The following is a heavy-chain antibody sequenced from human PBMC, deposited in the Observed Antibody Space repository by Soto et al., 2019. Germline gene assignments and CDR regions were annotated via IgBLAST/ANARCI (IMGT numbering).Heavy chain of an antibody. V-gene: IGHV4-31*02. J-gene: IGHJ5*02. CDR2: IYYSGST. CDR1: GGSLSSCGDY. Sequence: SETLSLTWTVSGGSLSSCGDYWSWIRPHPGKGLEWIGYIYYSGSTYYNPSLKSRVTISVDTSKNQFSLKLSSVTAADTAVYYCARSVFPWGQGTLVTVSS. CDR3: ARSVFP.